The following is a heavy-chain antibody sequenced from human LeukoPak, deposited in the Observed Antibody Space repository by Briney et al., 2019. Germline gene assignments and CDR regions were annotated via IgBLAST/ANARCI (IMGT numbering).Heavy chain of an antibody. CDR2: INHSGTT. CDR1: VRSFSGYY. J-gene: IGHJ2*01. V-gene: IGHV4-34*01. Sequence: SETLSLTCAVYVRSFSGYYWSWIRQPPGRGLEWIGEINHSGTTNYNPSLKSRVTISVVTSKNQFSLKLSSVTAADTAVYYCARQREGYFDLWGRGTLVTVSS. CDR3: ARQREGYFDL.